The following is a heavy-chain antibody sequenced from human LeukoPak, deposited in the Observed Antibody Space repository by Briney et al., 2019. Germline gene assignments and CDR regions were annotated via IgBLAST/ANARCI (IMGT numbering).Heavy chain of an antibody. D-gene: IGHD2-15*01. J-gene: IGHJ4*02. V-gene: IGHV4-59*01. CDR1: GGSISSYY. CDR3: ARDGQWWYFDY. Sequence: SETLSLTCTVSGGSISSYYWSWIRQPPGKGLEWIGYIYYSGSTNYNPSLKGRVTISVDTSKNQFSLKLSSVTAADTAVYYCARDGQWWYFDYWGQGTLVTVSS. CDR2: IYYSGST.